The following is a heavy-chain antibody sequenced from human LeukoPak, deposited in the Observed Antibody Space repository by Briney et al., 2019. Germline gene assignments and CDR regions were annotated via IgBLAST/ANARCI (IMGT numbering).Heavy chain of an antibody. CDR3: ARARTPGYSSSDGYFDY. Sequence: GGSLRLSCAASGFTFSSYSMNWVRQAPGKGLEWVSYISSSSSTIYYADSVKGRFTISRDNAKNSLYLQMNSLRAEDTAVYYCARARTPGYSSSDGYFDYWGQGTLVTVSS. V-gene: IGHV3-48*01. CDR2: ISSSSSTI. D-gene: IGHD6-6*01. CDR1: GFTFSSYS. J-gene: IGHJ4*02.